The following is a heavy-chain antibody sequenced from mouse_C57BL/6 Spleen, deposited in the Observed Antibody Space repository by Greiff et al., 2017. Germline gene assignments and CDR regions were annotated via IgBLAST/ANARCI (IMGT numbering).Heavy chain of an antibody. V-gene: IGHV5-9-1*02. J-gene: IGHJ2*01. CDR3: TRDDGTAQASGYFDY. CDR1: GFTFSSYA. CDR2: ISSGGDYI. D-gene: IGHD3-2*02. Sequence: EVHLVESGEGLVKPGGSLKLSCAASGFTFSSYAMSWVRQTPEKRLEWVAYISSGGDYIYYADTVEGRFTISRDNARNTLYLQMSSLKSEDTAMYYCTRDDGTAQASGYFDYWGQGTTLTVSS.